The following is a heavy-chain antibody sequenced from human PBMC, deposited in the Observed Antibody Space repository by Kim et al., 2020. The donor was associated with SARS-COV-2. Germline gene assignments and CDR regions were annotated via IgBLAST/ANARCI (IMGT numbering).Heavy chain of an antibody. J-gene: IGHJ6*02. CDR2: ISSSSSYI. V-gene: IGHV3-21*01. CDR3: ARVFSRGYSYGYYYYGMDV. CDR1: GFTFSSYS. Sequence: GGSLRLSCAASGFTFSSYSMNWVRQAPGKGLEWVSSISSSSSYIYYADSVKGRFTISRDNAKNSLYLKMNSLRAEDTAVYYCARVFSRGYSYGYYYYGMDVWGQGTTVTVSS. D-gene: IGHD5-18*01.